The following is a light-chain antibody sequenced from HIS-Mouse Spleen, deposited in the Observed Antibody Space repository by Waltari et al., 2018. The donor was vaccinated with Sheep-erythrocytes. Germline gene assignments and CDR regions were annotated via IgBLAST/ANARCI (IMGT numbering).Light chain of an antibody. CDR1: QSISSW. CDR3: QQYNSYPLT. J-gene: IGKJ4*01. Sequence: DIQMTQSPSTLSASVGDRVTIHCRASQSISSWLAWYQQKPGKAPKLLIYKASSLESGVPSRFSGSGSGTEFTLTISSLQPDDFATYYCQQYNSYPLTFGGGTKVEIK. V-gene: IGKV1-5*03. CDR2: KAS.